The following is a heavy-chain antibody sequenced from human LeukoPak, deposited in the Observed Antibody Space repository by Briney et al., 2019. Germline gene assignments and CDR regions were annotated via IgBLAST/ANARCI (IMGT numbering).Heavy chain of an antibody. Sequence: GGSLRLSCAASGFTFSSYAMNWVRQAPGKGLEWVSSISGSGDSTKYADSVKGRFTISRDNSKNTLYLQMSSLRADDTAMYYCAKLIVGARSLFDFRGQGILVTVSS. CDR3: AKLIVGARSLFDF. J-gene: IGHJ4*02. D-gene: IGHD1-26*01. CDR1: GFTFSSYA. V-gene: IGHV3-23*01. CDR2: ISGSGDST.